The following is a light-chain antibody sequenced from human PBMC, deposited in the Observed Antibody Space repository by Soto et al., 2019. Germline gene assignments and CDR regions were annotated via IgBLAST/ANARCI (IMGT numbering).Light chain of an antibody. CDR3: QQYNSYWT. Sequence: DIQMTQSPSSVSASVGGRVTITCRASQDINKWLAWYQQKPGTAPKLLIYKASSLERGVPSRFSGSGSGTEFTLTISSLQPDDFATYYCQQYNSYWTFGQGTKVDIK. CDR2: KAS. CDR1: QDINKW. J-gene: IGKJ1*01. V-gene: IGKV1-5*03.